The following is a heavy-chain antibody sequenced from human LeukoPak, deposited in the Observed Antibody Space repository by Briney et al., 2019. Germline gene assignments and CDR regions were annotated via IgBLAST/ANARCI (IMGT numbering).Heavy chain of an antibody. CDR1: GFTFSDYY. V-gene: IGHV3-11*01. Sequence: PGGTLRLSCAASGFTFSDYYMSWIRQAPGKGLEWVSYISSSGSTIYYADSVKGRFTISRDSAKNSLYLQMNSLRAEDTAVYYCARVYKKYYYDSSGYSHGYWGQGTLVTVSS. CDR3: ARVYKKYYYDSSGYSHGY. D-gene: IGHD3-22*01. J-gene: IGHJ4*02. CDR2: ISSSGSTI.